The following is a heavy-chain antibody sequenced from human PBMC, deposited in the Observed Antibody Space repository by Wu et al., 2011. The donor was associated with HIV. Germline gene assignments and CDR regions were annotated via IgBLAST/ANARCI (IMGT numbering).Heavy chain of an antibody. Sequence: QVQLVQSGAEVKKPGASVKVSCKGSGHTLTEVTMHWVRQAPGKGLEWMGGFDPEDGKTLYAEKFQGRVTMTQDTDTDTAHMELRSLRFEDTAVYFCATGLKWFGEFTEWGQGTLVTVSS. CDR2: FDPEDGKT. J-gene: IGHJ4*02. D-gene: IGHD3-10*01. CDR1: GHTLTEVT. V-gene: IGHV1-24*01. CDR3: ATGLKWFGEFTE.